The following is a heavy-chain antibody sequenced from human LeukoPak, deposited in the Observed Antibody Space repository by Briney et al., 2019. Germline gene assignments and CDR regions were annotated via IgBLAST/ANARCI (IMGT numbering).Heavy chain of an antibody. CDR2: ISSSNYI. J-gene: IGHJ3*02. CDR1: GFTFSSYN. Sequence: GGSLRLSCAASGFTFSSYNMNWVRQAPGKGLEWVSCISSSNYINYADSVKGRFTISRDNAKNSLYLQMNSLRAEDAAVYYCASYDYGAFDIWGQGTMVTVSS. V-gene: IGHV3-21*01. CDR3: ASYDYGAFDI. D-gene: IGHD4-17*01.